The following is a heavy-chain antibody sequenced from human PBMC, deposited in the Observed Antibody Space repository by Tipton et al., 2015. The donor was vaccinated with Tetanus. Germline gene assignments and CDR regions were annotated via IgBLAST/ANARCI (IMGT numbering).Heavy chain of an antibody. CDR3: ARHQSGYFTPFDY. V-gene: IGHV4-39*01. D-gene: IGHD3-3*01. CDR2: IYESGDT. J-gene: IGHJ4*02. CDR1: GDSISGGSYY. Sequence: TLSLTCTVSGDSISGGSYYWAWIRQPPGKGLEWIGSIYESGDTYYIPSLKSRVTISVDTSKNQFSLKLNSMTATDTAVYFCARHQSGYFTPFDYWGQGTLVTVSS.